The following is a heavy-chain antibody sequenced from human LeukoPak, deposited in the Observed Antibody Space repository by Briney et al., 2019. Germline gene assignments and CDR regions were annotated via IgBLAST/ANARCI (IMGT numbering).Heavy chain of an antibody. CDR2: ISYDGSNK. CDR1: GFPFNTYA. Sequence: GGSLRLSRAASGFPFNTYAMHWVRQAPGKGLEWVAVISYDGSNKYYADSVKGRFTISRDNSKNTLYLQMNSLRAEDTAVYYCARSLSGYDLEFDYWGQGTLVTVSS. CDR3: ARSLSGYDLEFDY. J-gene: IGHJ4*02. V-gene: IGHV3-30-3*01. D-gene: IGHD5-12*01.